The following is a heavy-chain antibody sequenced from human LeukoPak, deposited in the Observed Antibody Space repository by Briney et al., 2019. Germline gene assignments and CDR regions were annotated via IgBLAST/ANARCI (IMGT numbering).Heavy chain of an antibody. J-gene: IGHJ6*04. Sequence: ASVKVSCKVSGYTLTELSMHWVRQAPGKGLEWMGGFDPEDGETIYAQKFQGRVTKTEDTSTDTAYMELSSLRSEDTAVYYCATADNWNPTGGYGMDVWGKGTTVTVSS. CDR3: ATADNWNPTGGYGMDV. D-gene: IGHD1-1*01. CDR2: FDPEDGET. V-gene: IGHV1-24*01. CDR1: GYTLTELS.